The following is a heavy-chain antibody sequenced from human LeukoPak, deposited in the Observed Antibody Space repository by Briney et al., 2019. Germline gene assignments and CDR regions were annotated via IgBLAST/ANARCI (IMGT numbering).Heavy chain of an antibody. CDR3: ARGQIAAWLYYFDY. Sequence: PGGSLRLSCAASGFTFSSYWMSWVRQAPGKGLEWVANIKQDGSEKYYVDSVKGRFTISRDNAKNSLYLQMNSLRAEDTAVYYCARGQIAAWLYYFDYWGQGTLVTVSS. J-gene: IGHJ4*02. V-gene: IGHV3-7*01. CDR2: IKQDGSEK. CDR1: GFTFSSYW. D-gene: IGHD3-9*01.